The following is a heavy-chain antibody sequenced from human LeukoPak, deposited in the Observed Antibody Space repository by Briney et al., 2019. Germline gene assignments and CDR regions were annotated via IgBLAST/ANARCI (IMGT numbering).Heavy chain of an antibody. CDR3: ANLGLRGYSSGWFEV. V-gene: IGHV3-11*04. D-gene: IGHD6-19*01. CDR2: ISNSGNTI. J-gene: IGHJ5*02. CDR1: GFTFSDSY. Sequence: GGSLRLSCAASGFTFSDSYMSWIRQAPGKGLEWVLCISNSGNTIYYADSVKGRFTVSRDNAKNSLYLQMNSLRAEDTAVYYCANLGLRGYSSGWFEVWGQGTLVTVSS.